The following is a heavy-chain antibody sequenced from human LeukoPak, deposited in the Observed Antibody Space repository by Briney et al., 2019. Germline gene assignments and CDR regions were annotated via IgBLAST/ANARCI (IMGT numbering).Heavy chain of an antibody. CDR1: GGSISSYY. V-gene: IGHV4-4*07. CDR2: IYTSGST. CDR3: ARAVGIADSNAQQLVLGRYYYYYYMDV. D-gene: IGHD6-13*01. Sequence: SETLSLTCTVSGGSISSYYWSWIRQPAGKGLEWIGRIYTSGSTNYNPSLKSRVTMSVDTSKNQFSLKLSSVTAADTAVYYCARAVGIADSNAQQLVLGRYYYYYYMDVWGKGTTVTVSS. J-gene: IGHJ6*03.